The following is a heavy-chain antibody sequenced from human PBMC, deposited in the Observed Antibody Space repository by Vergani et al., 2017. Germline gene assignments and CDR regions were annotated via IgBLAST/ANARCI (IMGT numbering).Heavy chain of an antibody. J-gene: IGHJ2*01. CDR3: VKDNDYDADGPFDL. D-gene: IGHD3-16*01. CDR2: ISYDGSNK. CDR1: GFTFSSYA. V-gene: IGHV3-30-3*02. Sequence: LESGGGLVQPGGSIRLSCAASGFTFSSYAMHWVRQAPGKGLEWVAVISYDGSNKYYADSVKGRFTISRDNAKKAVFLQMNNLRHEDTALYFCVKDNDYDADGPFDLWGRGTLVTVSS.